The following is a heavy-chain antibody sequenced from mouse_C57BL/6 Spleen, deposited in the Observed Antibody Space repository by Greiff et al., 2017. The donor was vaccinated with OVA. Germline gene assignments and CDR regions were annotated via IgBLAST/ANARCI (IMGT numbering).Heavy chain of an antibody. V-gene: IGHV14-2*01. CDR1: GYTFTSYG. CDR2: IDPEDGET. Sequence: EVQLQQSGAELARPGASVKLSCKASGYTFTSYGISWVKQRTGQGLEWIGRIDPEDGETKYAPKFQGKATITADTSSNTAYLQLSSLTSEDTAVYYCARLYFDVWGTGTTVTVSS. CDR3: ARLYFDV. J-gene: IGHJ1*03.